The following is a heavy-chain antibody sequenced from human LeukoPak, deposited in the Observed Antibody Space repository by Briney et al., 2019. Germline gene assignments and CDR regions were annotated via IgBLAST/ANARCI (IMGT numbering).Heavy chain of an antibody. Sequence: PSETLSLTCTVSGGSISSSSYYWGWIRQPPGKGLEWIGSIYYSGSTYYNPSLKSRVTISVDTSKNQFSLKLSSVTAADTAVYYCARHYYDFWSGYYGGDWFDPWGQGTLVTVSS. V-gene: IGHV4-39*01. CDR2: IYYSGST. J-gene: IGHJ5*02. D-gene: IGHD3-3*01. CDR3: ARHYYDFWSGYYGGDWFDP. CDR1: GGSISSSSYY.